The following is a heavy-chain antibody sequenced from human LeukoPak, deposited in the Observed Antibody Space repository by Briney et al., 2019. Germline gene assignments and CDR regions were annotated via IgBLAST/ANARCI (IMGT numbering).Heavy chain of an antibody. J-gene: IGHJ4*02. CDR1: GFTFRNHW. V-gene: IGHV3-74*01. CDR3: ARDAAGLDY. Sequence: PGGSLRLSCAASGFTFRNHWMHWVRQAPGKGLVWVSRIKGDGTSTIYADSVKGRFTISRDNAMNTVYLQMNSLKDEDTGVYYCARDAAGLDYWGQGTLVTVSS. CDR2: IKGDGTST. D-gene: IGHD1-14*01.